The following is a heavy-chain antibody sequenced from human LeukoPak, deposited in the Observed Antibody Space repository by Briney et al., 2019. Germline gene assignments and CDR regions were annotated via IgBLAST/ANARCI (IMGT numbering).Heavy chain of an antibody. CDR1: GFTFSNYG. CDR2: ISYDGSNK. J-gene: IGHJ3*02. CDR3: AKDQGTYCSTTSCYAPDAFDI. V-gene: IGHV3-30*18. Sequence: PGGSLRLSCAASGFTFSNYGMHWVRQAPGKGLEWVALISYDGSNKYYADSVKGRFTISRDNSKNTLYLQMNSLRAEDTAVYYCAKDQGTYCSTTSCYAPDAFDIWGQGTMVTVSS. D-gene: IGHD2-2*01.